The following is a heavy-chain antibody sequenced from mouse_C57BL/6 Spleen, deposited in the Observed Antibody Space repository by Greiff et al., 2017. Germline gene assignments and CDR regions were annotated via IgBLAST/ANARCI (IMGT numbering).Heavy chain of an antibody. CDR3: AKDSNYGFAY. Sequence: QVQLQQSGPELVKPGASVKISCKASGYAFSSSWMNWVKQRPGKGLEWIGRIYPGDGDTNYNGKFKGKDTLTADKSSSTAYMQLSSLTSEDSAVYFCAKDSNYGFAYWGQGTLVTVSA. D-gene: IGHD2-5*01. CDR2: IYPGDGDT. J-gene: IGHJ3*01. CDR1: GYAFSSSW. V-gene: IGHV1-82*01.